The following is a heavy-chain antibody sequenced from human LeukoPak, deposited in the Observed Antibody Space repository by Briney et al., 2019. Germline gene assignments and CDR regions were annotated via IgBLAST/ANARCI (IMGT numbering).Heavy chain of an antibody. D-gene: IGHD6-13*01. CDR2: ISSSSGYL. J-gene: IGHJ4*02. CDR3: ARDERGIDY. Sequence: GGSLRLSCAASGFTFKNAWMSWVRQAPGKGLEWVSSISSSSGYLYYADSVRGRFTISRDNAKGSVLLQMNSLRADDTAVYYCARDERGIDYWGQGTLVTVSS. V-gene: IGHV3-21*01. CDR1: GFTFKNAW.